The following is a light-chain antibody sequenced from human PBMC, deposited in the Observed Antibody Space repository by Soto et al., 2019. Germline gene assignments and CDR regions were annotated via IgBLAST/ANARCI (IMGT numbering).Light chain of an antibody. CDR2: DAS. Sequence: EIVLTQSPATLSLSPGERATLSCRASQSVSIDLAWYQQKPGQAPRLLIYDASNRATGIAARFSGGGSGTDFTLTISSPEPEDFAVYYCQQRSQLPWTFGQGTKVEIK. V-gene: IGKV3-11*01. CDR1: QSVSID. J-gene: IGKJ1*01. CDR3: QQRSQLPWT.